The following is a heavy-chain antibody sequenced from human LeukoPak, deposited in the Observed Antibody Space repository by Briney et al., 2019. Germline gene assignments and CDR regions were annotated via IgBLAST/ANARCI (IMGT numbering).Heavy chain of an antibody. V-gene: IGHV3-9*01. J-gene: IGHJ4*02. Sequence: GGSLRLSCAASRFTFEGYAMHWVRQAPGKGLEWVSGISWNSANMDYADSVKGRFTISRDNAKNSLYLQMNSLRAEDTALYYCAKSGTYSSSSGYIDSWGQGTLVTVS. CDR1: RFTFEGYA. D-gene: IGHD6-6*01. CDR2: ISWNSANM. CDR3: AKSGTYSSSSGYIDS.